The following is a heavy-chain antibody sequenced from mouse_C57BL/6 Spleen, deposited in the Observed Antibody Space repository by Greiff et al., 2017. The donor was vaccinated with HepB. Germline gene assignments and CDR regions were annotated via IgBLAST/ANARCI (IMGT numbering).Heavy chain of an antibody. J-gene: IGHJ3*01. D-gene: IGHD2-1*01. CDR1: GFNIKDYY. CDR2: IDPEDGDT. CDR3: TFLLKGAY. V-gene: IGHV14-1*01. Sequence: EVQLQQSGAELVRPGASVKLSCTASGFNIKDYYMHWVKQRPEQGLEWIGRIDPEDGDTEYAPKFQGKATMTADTSSNKAYLQRSSLTSEDTAVYYCTFLLKGAYWGQGTLVTVSA.